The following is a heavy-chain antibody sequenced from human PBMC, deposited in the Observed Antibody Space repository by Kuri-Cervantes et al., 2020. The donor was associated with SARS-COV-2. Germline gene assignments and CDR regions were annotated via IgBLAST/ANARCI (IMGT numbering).Heavy chain of an antibody. D-gene: IGHD1-20*01. CDR3: AKGNPTYNWNRFGYFDY. CDR2: ISYDGSNK. CDR1: GFTFSSYA. V-gene: IGHV3-30-3*01. J-gene: IGHJ4*02. Sequence: GGSLRLSCAASGFTFSSYAMHWVRQAPGKGLEWVAVISYDGSNKYYADSVKGRFTISRDNSKNTLYLQMNSLRAEDTAVYYCAKGNPTYNWNRFGYFDYWGQGTLVTVSS.